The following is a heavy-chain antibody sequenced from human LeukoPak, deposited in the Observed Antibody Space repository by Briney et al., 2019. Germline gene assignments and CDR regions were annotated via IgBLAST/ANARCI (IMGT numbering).Heavy chain of an antibody. CDR3: AKDSEYSSLAGYNWFDP. CDR2: ISGSGDRT. CDR1: GFTFSSYA. J-gene: IGHJ5*02. Sequence: GGSLRLSCAASGFTFSSYAMSWVRQAPGKGLEWVSAISGSGDRTHYADSVKGRFTISRDNSKNTLYLQMNSLRAEDTAIYYCAKDSEYSSLAGYNWFDPWGRGTLVIVSS. V-gene: IGHV3-23*01. D-gene: IGHD6-6*01.